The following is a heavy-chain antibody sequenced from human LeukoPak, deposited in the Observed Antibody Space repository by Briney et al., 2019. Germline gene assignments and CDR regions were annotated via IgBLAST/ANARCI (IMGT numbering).Heavy chain of an antibody. CDR1: GFTFDDYA. CDR3: AKDSYANYYYGMDV. J-gene: IGHJ6*02. V-gene: IGHV3-9*01. CDR2: ISWNSGSI. Sequence: GGSLRPSCAASGFTFDDYAMHWVRQAPGKGLEWVSGISWNSGSIGYADSVKGRFTISRDNAKNSLYLQMNSLRAEDTALYYCAKDSYANYYYGMDVWGQGTTVTVSS. D-gene: IGHD2-2*01.